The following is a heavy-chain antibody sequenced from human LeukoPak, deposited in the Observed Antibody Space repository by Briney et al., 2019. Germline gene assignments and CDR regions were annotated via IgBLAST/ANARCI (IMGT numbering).Heavy chain of an antibody. CDR2: IYSGGTI. V-gene: IGHV3-66*01. CDR3: ARDGENHYYDY. CDR1: GFTFSSYG. Sequence: GGSLRLSCAASGFTFSSYGMHWVPQAPGKGLEWVSVIYSGGTIYYADSVKGRFTISRDNSKNTVYLEMNSLRAEDTAVYYCARDGENHYYDYWGQGTLVTVST. J-gene: IGHJ4*02. D-gene: IGHD7-27*01.